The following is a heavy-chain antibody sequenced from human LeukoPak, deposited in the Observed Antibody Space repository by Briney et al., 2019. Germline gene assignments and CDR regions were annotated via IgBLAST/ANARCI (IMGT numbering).Heavy chain of an antibody. J-gene: IGHJ3*01. CDR1: GFTFSSYS. V-gene: IGHV4-4*02. Sequence: GSLRLSCAASGFTFSSYSMNWVRQAPGKGLEWIGEIYHSGSTNYNPSLKSRVTISMDKSKNQFSLNLSSVTAADTAVYYCAVGRPRNATRLDDGYDFWGQGTMVTVSS. CDR3: AVGRPRNATRLDDGYDF. D-gene: IGHD1-1*01. CDR2: IYHSGST.